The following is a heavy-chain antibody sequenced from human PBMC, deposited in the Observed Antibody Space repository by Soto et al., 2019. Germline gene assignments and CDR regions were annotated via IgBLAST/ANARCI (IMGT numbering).Heavy chain of an antibody. V-gene: IGHV3-7*01. CDR3: ARFHVPYYHGMDV. J-gene: IGHJ6*02. Sequence: PGGSLRLSCAASGFTFSSYWMSWVRQAPGKGLEWVANIKQDGSEKYYVDSVKGRFTISRDNAKNSLYLQMNSLRAEDTAVYYCARFHVPYYHGMDVWGQGTTVTVSS. D-gene: IGHD3-16*01. CDR2: IKQDGSEK. CDR1: GFTFSSYW.